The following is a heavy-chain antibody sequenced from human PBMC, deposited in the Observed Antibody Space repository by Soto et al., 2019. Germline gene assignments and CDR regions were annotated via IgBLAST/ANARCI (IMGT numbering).Heavy chain of an antibody. V-gene: IGHV3-48*02. Sequence: GGSLRLSCAASGFTFSSYSMNWVRQAPGKGLEWVSYISSSSSTIYYAGYVKGRFTISRDNAKNSLYLQMNSLRDEDTAVYYCARSEELLGGQLPPWDFDYWGQGTLVTVSS. CDR3: ARSEELLGGQLPPWDFDY. D-gene: IGHD2-2*01. CDR2: ISSSSSTI. CDR1: GFTFSSYS. J-gene: IGHJ4*02.